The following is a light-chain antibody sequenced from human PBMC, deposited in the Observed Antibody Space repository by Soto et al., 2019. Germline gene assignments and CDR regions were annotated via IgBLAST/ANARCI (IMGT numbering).Light chain of an antibody. J-gene: IGLJ3*02. V-gene: IGLV1-40*01. CDR1: SSNIGAGYD. CDR3: QSYNSSLSAWV. Sequence: QSVLTQPPSVSGAPGQRVTISCTESSSNIGAGYDVHWYQQLPGTAPKLLIYGNSNRPSGVPDRFSGSKSGTSASLAITGLQAEDDDDYYCQSYNSSLSAWVFGGGTKLTVL. CDR2: GNS.